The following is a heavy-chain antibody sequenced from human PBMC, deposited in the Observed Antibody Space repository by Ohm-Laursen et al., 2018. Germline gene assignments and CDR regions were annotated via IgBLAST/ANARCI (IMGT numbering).Heavy chain of an antibody. V-gene: IGHV1-18*01. Sequence: ASVKVSCKASGYTFTSYDINWVRQATGQGLEWMGWISAYNGNTNYAQKFQGRVTITADKSTSTAYMGLSSLRSEDTAVYYCARLAAAGRFDYWGQGTLVTVSS. CDR1: GYTFTSYD. CDR3: ARLAAAGRFDY. D-gene: IGHD6-13*01. J-gene: IGHJ4*02. CDR2: ISAYNGNT.